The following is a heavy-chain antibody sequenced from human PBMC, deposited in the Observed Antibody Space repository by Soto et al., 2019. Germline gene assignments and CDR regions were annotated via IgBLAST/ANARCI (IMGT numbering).Heavy chain of an antibody. Sequence: SETLSLTCDVYGGSFSGYFWNWIRQSPGKGLEWIGKVNHNGRNNYNPSLTSRVTISLDMSKKQISLKLTSVTAADTAVYYCARGGSSDWQVAFDFWGQGTMVTVS. CDR1: GGSFSGYF. D-gene: IGHD6-19*01. V-gene: IGHV4-34*01. J-gene: IGHJ3*01. CDR3: ARGGSSDWQVAFDF. CDR2: VNHNGRN.